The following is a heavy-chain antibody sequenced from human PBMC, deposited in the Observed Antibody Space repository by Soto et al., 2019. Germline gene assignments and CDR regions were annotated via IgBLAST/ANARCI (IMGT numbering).Heavy chain of an antibody. CDR1: VGSISVYY. CDR3: AREPLAHSYFDL. J-gene: IGHJ4*02. Sequence: SETLSVTCTFSVGSISVYYWNWIRQPAGKGLEWIGRMYNSERNNYNPSLKSRVTMSMDTSKNQFSLKLTSVTAADTAVYFCAREPLAHSYFDLWGQGTLVTVSS. V-gene: IGHV4-4*07. CDR2: MYNSERN.